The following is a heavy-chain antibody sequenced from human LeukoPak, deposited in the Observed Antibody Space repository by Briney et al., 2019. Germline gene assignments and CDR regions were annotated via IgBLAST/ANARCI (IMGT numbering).Heavy chain of an antibody. D-gene: IGHD4-17*01. V-gene: IGHV4-39*01. CDR2: IHYSEST. CDR3: ARHLDDYGDLGLFDY. J-gene: IGHJ4*02. CDR1: GTSIDNSASYY. Sequence: SETLSLTCNVTGTSIDNSASYYWGWIRQPPGKGLEWIGSIHYSESTYYNPSLKSRVTISVDTSKTQFSLKLSSVTAADTAVYYCARHLDDYGDLGLFDYWGQGTLVAVSS.